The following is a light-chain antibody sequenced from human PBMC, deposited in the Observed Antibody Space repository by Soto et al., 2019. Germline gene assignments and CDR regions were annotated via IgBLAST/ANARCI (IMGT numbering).Light chain of an antibody. CDR2: DAS. CDR3: QQRFSWPRT. J-gene: IGKJ1*01. V-gene: IGKV3-11*01. Sequence: EIVLTQSPATLSLSPGERGTLSRRASQSVSSSLAWYQQKPGQAPRLLIYDASNRATGIPARFSGSGSGTDFTLTISSLEPEDFAVYYCQQRFSWPRTFGQGTKVEIK. CDR1: QSVSSS.